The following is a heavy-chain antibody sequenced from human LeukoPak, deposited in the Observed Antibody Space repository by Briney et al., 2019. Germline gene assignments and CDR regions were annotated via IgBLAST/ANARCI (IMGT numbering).Heavy chain of an antibody. V-gene: IGHV4-4*07. CDR2: IYTSGST. J-gene: IGHJ5*02. CDR3: ARVVPKWSSSTSQPEHYNWFDP. D-gene: IGHD2-2*01. CDR1: GGSISSYY. Sequence: PSETLSLTCAVSGGSISSYYWSWIRQPAGKGLEWIGRIYTSGSTNYNPSLKSRVTMSVDTSKNQFSLKLSSVTAADTAVYYCARVVPKWSSSTSQPEHYNWFDPWGQGTLVTVSS.